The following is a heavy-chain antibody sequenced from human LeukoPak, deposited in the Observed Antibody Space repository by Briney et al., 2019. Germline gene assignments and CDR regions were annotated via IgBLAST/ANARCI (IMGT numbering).Heavy chain of an antibody. CDR3: ARFYYYDASRPPY. J-gene: IGHJ4*02. Sequence: SETLSLTCAVSGYSISSGYYWGWIRQPPGKGLEWIGSIYHSGSTYYNPSLKSRVTISVDTSKIQFSLKLSSVTAADTAVYYCARFYYYDASRPPYWGQGTLVAVSS. CDR2: IYHSGST. CDR1: GYSISSGYY. V-gene: IGHV4-38-2*01. D-gene: IGHD3-22*01.